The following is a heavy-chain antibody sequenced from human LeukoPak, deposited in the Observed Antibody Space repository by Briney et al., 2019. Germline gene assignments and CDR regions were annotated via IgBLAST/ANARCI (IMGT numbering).Heavy chain of an antibody. V-gene: IGHV3-23*01. CDR3: AKAYSSSLYGDAFHI. D-gene: IGHD6-13*01. CDR1: GFTFKFYA. J-gene: IGHJ3*02. CDR2: ITGDASVT. Sequence: PGGSLRLSCAVSGFTFKFYAMTWVRQAPGKGLEWASGITGDASVTYDADSVKGRFNISRDNSKNTLYLQLNSLRVEDTAVYYCAKAYSSSLYGDAFHIWSQGTKVTVSP.